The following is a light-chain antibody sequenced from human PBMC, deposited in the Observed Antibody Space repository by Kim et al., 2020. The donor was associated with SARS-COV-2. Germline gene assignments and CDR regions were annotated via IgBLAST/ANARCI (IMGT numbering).Light chain of an antibody. Sequence: QSALTQPRSVSGSPGQSVTFSCTGTSSDVGEYSSVSWYQHHPGKAPKLMIYDVSKWPSGVPDRFSGSKSGNTASLTISGLLAQDEADYYCCSYAGSYTVVFGGGTQLTVL. V-gene: IGLV2-11*01. CDR2: DVS. J-gene: IGLJ2*01. CDR3: CSYAGSYTVV. CDR1: SSDVGEYSS.